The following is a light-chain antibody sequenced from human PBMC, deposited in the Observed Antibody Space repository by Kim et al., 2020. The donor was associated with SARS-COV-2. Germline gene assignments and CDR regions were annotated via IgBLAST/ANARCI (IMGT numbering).Light chain of an antibody. J-gene: IGKJ4*01. CDR3: QQRNSWPPAVT. V-gene: IGKV3-11*01. CDR2: DAS. CDR1: QSIDTY. Sequence: PGEPSTLSCRARQSIDTYLSWYQQGPGQAPRLLVYDASNRATGVPDRFSGSESGTDFTLTISSLEPEDFSTYYCQQRNSWPPAVTFGGGTKVDIK.